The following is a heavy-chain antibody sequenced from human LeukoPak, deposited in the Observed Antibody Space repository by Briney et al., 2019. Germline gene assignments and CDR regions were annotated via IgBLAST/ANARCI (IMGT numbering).Heavy chain of an antibody. V-gene: IGHV4-39*01. CDR3: ARVVPAAGNWFDP. CDR1: GGSISISSSSYY. J-gene: IGHJ5*02. D-gene: IGHD2-2*01. CDR2: IYYSGST. Sequence: PSETLSLTCTVSGGSISISSSSYYWGWIRQPPGKGLEWIGSIYYSGSTYYNPSLKSRVTISVDTSKNQFSLKLSSVTAADTAVYYCARVVPAAGNWFDPWGQGTLVTVSS.